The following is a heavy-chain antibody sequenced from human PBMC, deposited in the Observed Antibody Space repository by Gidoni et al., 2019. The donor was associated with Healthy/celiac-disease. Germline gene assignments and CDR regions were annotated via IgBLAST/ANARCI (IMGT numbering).Heavy chain of an antibody. V-gene: IGHV1-69*01. CDR2: IIPIFGTA. CDR1: GGTVSSYA. J-gene: IGHJ4*02. CDR3: ARADSSGYYDLYFDY. Sequence: QVQLVQSGAEVKKPGSSVTVSCKASGGTVSSYAISCVRQAAGQGLEWMGGIIPIFGTANYAQKFQGRVTITADESTSTAYMELSSLRSEDTAVYYCARADSSGYYDLYFDYLGQGTLVTVSS. D-gene: IGHD3-22*01.